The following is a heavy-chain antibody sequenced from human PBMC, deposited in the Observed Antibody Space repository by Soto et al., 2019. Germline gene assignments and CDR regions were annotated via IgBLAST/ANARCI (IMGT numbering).Heavy chain of an antibody. CDR1: GFTFNSYG. CDR3: ARNLGFFDY. Sequence: GGSLRLSCAASGFTFNSYGMSWVCQAPGKGLEWVSGITVSGGSTYYADSVKGRFTISRDNSKNTLYLQMNSLRAEDTAVYYCARNLGFFDYWGQGTLVTVSS. CDR2: ITVSGGST. V-gene: IGHV3-23*01. J-gene: IGHJ4*02. D-gene: IGHD3-10*01.